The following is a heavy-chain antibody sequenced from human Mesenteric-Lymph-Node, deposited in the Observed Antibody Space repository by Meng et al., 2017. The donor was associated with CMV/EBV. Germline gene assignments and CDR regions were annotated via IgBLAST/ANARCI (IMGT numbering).Heavy chain of an antibody. D-gene: IGHD3-22*01. J-gene: IGHJ6*02. Sequence: GESLKISCAASGFRFENYAMNWVRQRPGKGLEWVAGIRDHGAGTGYVDSVKGRFTISRDNAKNSLYLEMNSLRVEDTALYYCARAQGYYDDSGYYKTHYYYGMDVWGQGTTVTVSS. CDR2: IRDHGAGT. CDR3: ARAQGYYDDSGYYKTHYYYGMDV. V-gene: IGHV3-20*04. CDR1: GFRFENYA.